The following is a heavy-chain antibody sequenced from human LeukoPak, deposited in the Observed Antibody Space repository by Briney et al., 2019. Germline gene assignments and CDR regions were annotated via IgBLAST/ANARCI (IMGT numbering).Heavy chain of an antibody. CDR2: IYHSGST. D-gene: IGHD1-26*01. J-gene: IGHJ4*02. V-gene: IGHV4-38-2*02. CDR1: GYSISSGYY. CDR3: ARVISGSYWGTFDY. Sequence: PSETLSLTCTVSGYSISSGYYWGWIRQPPGKGLEWIGSIYHSGSTYYNPSLKSRVTISVDTSKNQFSLKLSSVTAADTAVYYCARVISGSYWGTFDYWGQGTLVTVSS.